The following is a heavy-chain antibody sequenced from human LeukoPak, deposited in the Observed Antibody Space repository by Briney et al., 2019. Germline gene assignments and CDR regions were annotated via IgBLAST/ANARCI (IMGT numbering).Heavy chain of an antibody. CDR2: VHPDTGYA. D-gene: IGHD1-14*01. CDR1: GYPFTTYE. J-gene: IGHJ5*02. Sequence: GGSVRVSCKASGYPFTTYEMNWVRQAAGQGLEWMGWVHPDTGYADYAQTFQGRVTMTSDTAISTAYMELSSLRSDDTAVYFCARGPRNDPWGQGTLVTVSS. V-gene: IGHV1-8*01. CDR3: ARGPRNDP.